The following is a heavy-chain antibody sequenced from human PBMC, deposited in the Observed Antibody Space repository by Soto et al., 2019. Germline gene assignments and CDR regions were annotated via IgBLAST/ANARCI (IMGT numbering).Heavy chain of an antibody. J-gene: IGHJ6*02. CDR2: IYYSGST. CDR1: GGSISSGDYY. D-gene: IGHD3-10*01. V-gene: IGHV4-30-4*01. Sequence: KSSETLSLTCTVSGGSISSGDYYWSWIRQPPGKGLEWIGYIYYSGSTYYNPSLKSRVTISVDTSKNQFSLKLSSVTAADTAVYYCARDQGDGWPMGPLGMDVWGQGTTVTVSS. CDR3: ARDQGDGWPMGPLGMDV.